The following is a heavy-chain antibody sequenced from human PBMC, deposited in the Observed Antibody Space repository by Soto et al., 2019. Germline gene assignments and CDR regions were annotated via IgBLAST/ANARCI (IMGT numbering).Heavy chain of an antibody. CDR1: GFSLSTSGVS. Sequence: QITLKESGPTLVKPTQTLTLTCTFSGFSLSTSGVSVGWIRQPPGKALEWLALIYWDDDKRYSPSLKSRLTITKDTSKNQVVLTMTNMDPVDTTTYYCAHRPNGGWLDYWGQGTLVTVSS. J-gene: IGHJ4*02. CDR2: IYWDDDK. V-gene: IGHV2-5*02. D-gene: IGHD6-19*01. CDR3: AHRPNGGWLDY.